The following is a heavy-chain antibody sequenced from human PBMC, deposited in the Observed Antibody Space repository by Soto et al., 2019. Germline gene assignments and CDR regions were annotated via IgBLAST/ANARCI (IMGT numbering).Heavy chain of an antibody. J-gene: IGHJ6*02. Sequence: QVQLVQSGAEVKKPGASVKVSFKACGYTFTSFGISWVRRALGQGLEWMGWIRAYNGNTNYAQKLQGRVTMTTDTSTSTADMELRSLRSDDTAVYYCARDLPTMDVWGQGTTVTVSS. V-gene: IGHV1-18*01. CDR1: GYTFTSFG. CDR2: IRAYNGNT. CDR3: ARDLPTMDV.